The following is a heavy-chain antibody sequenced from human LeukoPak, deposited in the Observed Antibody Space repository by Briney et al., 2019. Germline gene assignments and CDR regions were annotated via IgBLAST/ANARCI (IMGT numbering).Heavy chain of an antibody. CDR3: ARAPIAGAETGANWFDP. D-gene: IGHD6-19*01. CDR1: GCTISSSSYD. J-gene: IGHJ5*02. CDR2: ISYSGCT. Sequence: SETLSRTCTVSGCTISSSSYDWGGLRQRPGKGLEWIGSISYSGCTYYNPSLKSRVNISLDPSKTQFSLKLSSVTAADTAVYYCARAPIAGAETGANWFDPWGQGTLVTVSS. V-gene: IGHV4-39*07.